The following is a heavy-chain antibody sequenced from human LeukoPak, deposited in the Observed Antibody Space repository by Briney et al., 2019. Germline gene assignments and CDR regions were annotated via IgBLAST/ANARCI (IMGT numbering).Heavy chain of an antibody. Sequence: PWGSLRLSCVASGFTLSSHVMHWVRRAPGKGLEWVALISSDGTTKYNADSVEGRFTISRDTSMDTLYLRMNSLRVDDTSVYYCARGILSPRSVAFDVWGQGTMVTVS. CDR3: ARGILSPRSVAFDV. D-gene: IGHD3-3*01. V-gene: IGHV3-30-3*01. CDR2: ISSDGTTK. J-gene: IGHJ3*01. CDR1: GFTLSSHV.